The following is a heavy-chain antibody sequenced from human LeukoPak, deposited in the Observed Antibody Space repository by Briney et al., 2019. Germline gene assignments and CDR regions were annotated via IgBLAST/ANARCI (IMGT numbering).Heavy chain of an antibody. CDR2: IYHSGGT. Sequence: SETLSLTCTVAGYSISNGYYWGWIRQPPGKGLEWIGNIYHSGGTNYNPSLKSRVTISVDTSKNRFSLKLSSVTAADTAVYYCARRGPSGSYYYYYYMDVWGKGTTVTISS. CDR1: GYSISNGYY. J-gene: IGHJ6*03. D-gene: IGHD3-10*01. V-gene: IGHV4-38-2*02. CDR3: ARRGPSGSYYYYYYMDV.